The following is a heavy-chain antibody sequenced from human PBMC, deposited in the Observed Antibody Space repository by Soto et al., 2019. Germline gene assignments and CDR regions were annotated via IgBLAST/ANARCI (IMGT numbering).Heavy chain of an antibody. J-gene: IGHJ4*02. CDR3: ARDYDSSGVY. D-gene: IGHD3-22*01. CDR1: GGSISTSSYF. CDR2: IYYSGST. V-gene: IGHV4-39*01. Sequence: QLQLQESGPGLGKPSETLSLTCTVYGGSISTSSYFWGWIRQPPGKGLEWIGSIYYSGSTYYNPSIKLRLIIDVDTCKNQFSLTRSCVTAAATAVYYCARDYDSSGVYWGQGTLVTVSS.